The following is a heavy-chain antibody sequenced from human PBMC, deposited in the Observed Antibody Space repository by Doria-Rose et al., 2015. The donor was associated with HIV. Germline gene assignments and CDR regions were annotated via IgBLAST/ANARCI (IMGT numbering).Heavy chain of an antibody. CDR2: MFSYDER. CDR3: ARIKSSRWYHKYYFDF. CDR1: GVSLSSPGMG. V-gene: IGHV2-26*01. J-gene: IGHJ4*02. Sequence: QITLKESGPVLVKPTETLTLTCTVSGVSLSSPGMGVSWIRQPPGQALEWIANMFSYDERSYKTSLKSRLAISRCTSKSQVVHTMTDMDPVDTATYYCARIKSSRWYHKYYFDFWGQGTLVIVSA. D-gene: IGHD6-13*01.